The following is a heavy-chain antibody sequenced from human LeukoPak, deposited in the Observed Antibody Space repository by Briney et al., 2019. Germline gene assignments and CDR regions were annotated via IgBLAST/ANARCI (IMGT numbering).Heavy chain of an antibody. CDR2: IYYSGST. D-gene: IGHD4-23*01. J-gene: IGHJ3*02. CDR3: AREGRSYGGNYDAFDI. CDR1: GGSISSYY. V-gene: IGHV4-59*01. Sequence: SETLSLTCTVSGGSISSYYWSWIRQPPGKGLEWIGYIYYSGSTNYNPSLKSRVTISVDTSKNQFSLELSSVTAADTAVYYCAREGRSYGGNYDAFDIWGQGTMVTVSS.